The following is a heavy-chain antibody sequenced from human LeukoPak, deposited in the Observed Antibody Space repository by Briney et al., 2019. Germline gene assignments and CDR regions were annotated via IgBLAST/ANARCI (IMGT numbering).Heavy chain of an antibody. Sequence: ASVKVSCKASGYTFTSYGISWVRQAPGQGLEWMGWISAYNGNTNYAQKLQGRVTMTTDTSTSTAYMELRSPRSDDTAVYYCARDSRVGASDAFDYWGQGTLVTVSS. CDR1: GYTFTSYG. D-gene: IGHD1-26*01. V-gene: IGHV1-18*01. J-gene: IGHJ4*02. CDR2: ISAYNGNT. CDR3: ARDSRVGASDAFDY.